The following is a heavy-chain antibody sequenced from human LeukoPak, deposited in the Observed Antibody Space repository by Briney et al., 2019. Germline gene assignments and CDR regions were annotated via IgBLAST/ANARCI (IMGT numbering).Heavy chain of an antibody. CDR1: GFTFSSYE. Sequence: GGSLRLSCAASGFTFSSYETNWVRQAPGKGLEWVSYISSSGSTIYYADSVKGRFTISRDNAKNSLYLQMNSLRAEDTAVYYCARVGGCYGFLSQKPRYFQHWGQGTLVTVSS. CDR3: ARVGGCYGFLSQKPRYFQH. V-gene: IGHV3-48*03. CDR2: ISSSGSTI. D-gene: IGHD1-26*01. J-gene: IGHJ1*01.